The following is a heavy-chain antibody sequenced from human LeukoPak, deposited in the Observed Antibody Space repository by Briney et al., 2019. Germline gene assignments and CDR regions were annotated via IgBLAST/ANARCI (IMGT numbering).Heavy chain of an antibody. CDR1: GGTFSSYA. D-gene: IGHD5-24*01. Sequence: SVKVSCKASGGTFSSYAISWVRQAPGQGLEWMGRIIPILGIADYAQKFQGRVTITADKSTSTAYMELSSLRSEDTAVYYCASARGWLQLTPMDYWGQGTLVTVSS. CDR3: ASARGWLQLTPMDY. CDR2: IIPILGIA. V-gene: IGHV1-69*04. J-gene: IGHJ4*02.